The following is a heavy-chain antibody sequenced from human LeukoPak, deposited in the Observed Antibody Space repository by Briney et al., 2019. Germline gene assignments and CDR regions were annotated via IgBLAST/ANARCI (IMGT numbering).Heavy chain of an antibody. Sequence: SVKVSCKASGGTFTSYAISWVRQAPGQGLEWMGGIIPIFGIANYAQKFQGRVTITADKSTSTAYMELSSLRSEDTAVYYCASTDSSGYYKERFDYWGQGTLVTVSS. CDR1: GGTFTSYA. CDR2: IIPIFGIA. V-gene: IGHV1-69*10. CDR3: ASTDSSGYYKERFDY. J-gene: IGHJ4*02. D-gene: IGHD3-22*01.